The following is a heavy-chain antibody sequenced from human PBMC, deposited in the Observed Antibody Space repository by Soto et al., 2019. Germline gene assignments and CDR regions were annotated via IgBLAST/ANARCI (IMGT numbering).Heavy chain of an antibody. J-gene: IGHJ4*02. V-gene: IGHV3-23*01. CDR3: AKSPRRGYEPPWDY. CDR2: ISGSGDNT. D-gene: IGHD2-2*01. Sequence: EVQLLESGGRLVQPGGSLRLSCAASGFIFSTDALNWVRQAPGKGLEGVSGISGSGDNTYYADSVKGRFTISRDNSKNTLYLQMNYVRVEDTAVYYCAKSPRRGYEPPWDYWGQGTLVTVSS. CDR1: GFIFSTDA.